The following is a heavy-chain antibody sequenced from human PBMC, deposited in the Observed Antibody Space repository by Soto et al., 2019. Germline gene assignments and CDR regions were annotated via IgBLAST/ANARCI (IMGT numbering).Heavy chain of an antibody. D-gene: IGHD6-19*01. CDR1: GDTLTRHH. CDR2: IDPNGGST. V-gene: IGHV1-46*01. Sequence: ASVKVSCKASGDTLTRHHIHWMRQAPGQGLEWVGKIDPNGGSTIYAQKFQDRVIMTRDTSTRTVYMELGSLQSDDTAVYYCAVSVEAPAIPTFDNWGQGALVTVS. J-gene: IGHJ4*02. CDR3: AVSVEAPAIPTFDN.